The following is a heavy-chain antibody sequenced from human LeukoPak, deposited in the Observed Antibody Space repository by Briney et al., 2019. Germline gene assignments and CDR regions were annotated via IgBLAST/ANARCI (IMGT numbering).Heavy chain of an antibody. CDR3: AKDHELDYFDY. Sequence: GVLRLSCAASGFTFSSYAMSWVRQAPGKGLEWVSAICGSGGSTYYADSVKGRFTISRDNSKNTLYLQMNSLRAEDTAVYYCAKDHELDYFDYWGQGTLVTVSS. J-gene: IGHJ4*02. CDR1: GFTFSSYA. D-gene: IGHD1-26*01. V-gene: IGHV3-23*01. CDR2: ICGSGGST.